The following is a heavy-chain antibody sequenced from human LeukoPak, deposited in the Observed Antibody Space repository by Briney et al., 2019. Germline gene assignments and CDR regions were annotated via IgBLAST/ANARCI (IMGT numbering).Heavy chain of an antibody. CDR1: GGSISSGGYY. CDR3: ARGGDGYSALKSYYFDY. J-gene: IGHJ4*02. V-gene: IGHV4-31*03. CDR2: IYYSGST. D-gene: IGHD5-24*01. Sequence: PSQTLSLTCTVSGGSISSGGYYWSWIRQHPGKGLEWIGYIYYSGSTYYNPSLKSRVTISVDTSKNQFSLKLSSVTAADTAVYYCARGGDGYSALKSYYFDYWGQGTLVTVSS.